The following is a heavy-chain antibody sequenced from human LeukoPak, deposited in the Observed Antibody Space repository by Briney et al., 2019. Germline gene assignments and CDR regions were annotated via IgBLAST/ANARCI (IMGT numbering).Heavy chain of an antibody. CDR2: FDPEDGET. CDR1: GYTLTELS. Sequence: ASVKVSCTVSGYTLTELSMHWVRQAPGKGLEWMGGFDPEDGETIYAQKFQGRVTITADESTSTAYMELSSLRSEDTAVYYCAREGVGHTFDYWGQGTLVTVSS. V-gene: IGHV1-24*01. D-gene: IGHD1-26*01. CDR3: AREGVGHTFDY. J-gene: IGHJ4*02.